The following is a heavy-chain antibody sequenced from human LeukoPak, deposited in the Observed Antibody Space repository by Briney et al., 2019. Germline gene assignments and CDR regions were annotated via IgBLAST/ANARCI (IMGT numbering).Heavy chain of an antibody. CDR3: AKELVPAATDYYYYGMDV. J-gene: IGHJ6*02. CDR2: ISYDGSNK. D-gene: IGHD2-2*01. CDR1: GFTFSSYG. Sequence: GRSLRLSCAASGFTFSSYGMHWVRQAPGKGLEWVAVISYDGSNKYYADSVMGRFTISRDNSKNTLYLQMNSLRAEDTAVYYCAKELVPAATDYYYYGMDVWGQGTTVTVSS. V-gene: IGHV3-30*18.